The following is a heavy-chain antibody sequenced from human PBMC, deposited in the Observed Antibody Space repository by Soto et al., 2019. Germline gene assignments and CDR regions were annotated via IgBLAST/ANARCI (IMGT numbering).Heavy chain of an antibody. Sequence: QVQLVESGGGVVQPGRSLRLSCTASGLTFSNYGMHWVRQAPGKGLEWVAVISDDESHKYYADSVKGRFTISRDNSKSTLYLQMNSLRTDDTAVYYCAKDRYSTSPGLLDYWGQGNLVTVCS. D-gene: IGHD5-12*01. CDR3: AKDRYSTSPGLLDY. V-gene: IGHV3-30*18. J-gene: IGHJ4*02. CDR2: ISDDESHK. CDR1: GLTFSNYG.